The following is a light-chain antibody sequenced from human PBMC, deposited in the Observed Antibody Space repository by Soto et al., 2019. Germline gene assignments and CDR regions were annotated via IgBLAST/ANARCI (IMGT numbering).Light chain of an antibody. CDR1: QRISNY. CDR3: QTYNPAPA. CDR2: AAS. Sequence: DIQMTQSPASLSASVGDRVTITCQATQRISNYLAWYQQKPGKVPELLIYAASTLQSGVPSRFSGSGSGTDFTLTISSLQPENVATYYFQTYNPAPAFGGRTKVEIK. V-gene: IGKV1-27*01. J-gene: IGKJ4*01.